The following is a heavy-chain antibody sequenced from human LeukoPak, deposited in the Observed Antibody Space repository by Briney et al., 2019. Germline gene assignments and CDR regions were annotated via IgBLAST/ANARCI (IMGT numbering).Heavy chain of an antibody. V-gene: IGHV3-30*02. D-gene: IGHD3-10*01. CDR2: IYYDGSNK. CDR3: AKNRMVRGYDAFDI. Sequence: GGSLRLSCAASGFNFSNYGMHWVRQAPGKGLEWVAVIYYDGSNKYYADSVKGRFTISRDNSKNTLYLQMNSLRAEDTAVYYCAKNRMVRGYDAFDIWGQGTMVTVSS. J-gene: IGHJ3*02. CDR1: GFNFSNYG.